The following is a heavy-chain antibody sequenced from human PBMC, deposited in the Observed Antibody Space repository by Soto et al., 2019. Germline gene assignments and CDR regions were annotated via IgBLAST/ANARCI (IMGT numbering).Heavy chain of an antibody. Sequence: QVQLVQSGGEVKQPGASVKVSCKASGYTFTSYGLSWMRQAPGQGLEWLGWITVYNGKTNYAQKLQGRVTMTTDTSPSTAYMELRSLRYDGTAVYYFAIRTGPLPYYFDYWGQGTLVTVSS. CDR1: GYTFTSYG. D-gene: IGHD1-1*01. CDR2: ITVYNGKT. V-gene: IGHV1-18*01. J-gene: IGHJ4*02. CDR3: AIRTGPLPYYFDY.